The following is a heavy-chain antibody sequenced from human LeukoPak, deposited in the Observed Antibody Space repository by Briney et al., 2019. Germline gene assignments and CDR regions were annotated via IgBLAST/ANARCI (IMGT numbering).Heavy chain of an antibody. CDR3: ARGLRSVTDY. V-gene: IGHV4-59*08. Sequence: PSETLSLTCTVSGGSISSYYWSWIRQPPGKGLEWIGYIYYSGSTNYNPSLKSRVTISVDTSKNQFSLKLSSVTAADTAVYYCARGLRSVTDYWGQGTLVTVSS. J-gene: IGHJ4*02. CDR2: IYYSGST. D-gene: IGHD4-17*01. CDR1: GGSISSYY.